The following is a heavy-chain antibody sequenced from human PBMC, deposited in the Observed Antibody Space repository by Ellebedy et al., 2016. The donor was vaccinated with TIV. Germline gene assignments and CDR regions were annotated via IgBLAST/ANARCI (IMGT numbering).Heavy chain of an antibody. Sequence: SETLSLTCTVSGDSITNYYWNWIRQPPGKGLEWIAYIYHTGSTNYNPSLKSRVTLSVDTSKNQFSLKLSSVTAADTAVYYCARATAKLFGAVMGPSDHWGQGALVTVSS. CDR2: IYHTGST. D-gene: IGHD3-3*01. CDR1: GDSITNYY. CDR3: ARATAKLFGAVMGPSDH. J-gene: IGHJ4*02. V-gene: IGHV4-59*01.